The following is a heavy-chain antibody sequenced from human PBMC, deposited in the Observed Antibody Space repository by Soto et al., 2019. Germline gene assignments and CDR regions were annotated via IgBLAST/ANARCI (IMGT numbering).Heavy chain of an antibody. V-gene: IGHV1-3*01. CDR2: INAGNGNT. J-gene: IGHJ4*02. Sequence: DSVKVSCKASGYTFTSYAMHWVRQAPGQRLEWMGWINAGNGNTKYSQKFQGRVTITRDTSASTAYMELSSLRSEDTAVYYCARDGRIQNRVTNYYGSGGIDYWGQGTLVTVSS. CDR1: GYTFTSYA. CDR3: ARDGRIQNRVTNYYGSGGIDY. D-gene: IGHD3-10*01.